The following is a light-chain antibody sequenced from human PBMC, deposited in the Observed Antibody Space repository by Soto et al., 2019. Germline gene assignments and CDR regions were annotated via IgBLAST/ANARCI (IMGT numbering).Light chain of an antibody. CDR2: DAS. J-gene: IGKJ5*01. CDR3: QQYASSPIT. Sequence: ENVLTQSPGTLSLSPGERATLSCRASQSVGMDYLAWFQQKPGQAPRLLIHDASRRATGIPDRFSGSGSGTDFTLTINRLEPEDFAIYYCQQYASSPITFGQGSRVDIK. V-gene: IGKV3-20*01. CDR1: QSVGMDY.